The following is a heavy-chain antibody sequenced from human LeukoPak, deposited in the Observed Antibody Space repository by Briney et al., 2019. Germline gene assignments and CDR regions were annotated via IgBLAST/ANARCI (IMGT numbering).Heavy chain of an antibody. J-gene: IGHJ4*02. CDR3: AKGGYDYHLEY. Sequence: GGSLRLSCAASGFTFSSYGMHWVRQAPGKGLEWVAVISYDGSNKYYADSAKGRFTISRDNSKNTLYLQMNSLRAEDTAVYYCAKGGYDYHLEYWGQGTLVTVSS. CDR2: ISYDGSNK. D-gene: IGHD5-12*01. CDR1: GFTFSSYG. V-gene: IGHV3-30*18.